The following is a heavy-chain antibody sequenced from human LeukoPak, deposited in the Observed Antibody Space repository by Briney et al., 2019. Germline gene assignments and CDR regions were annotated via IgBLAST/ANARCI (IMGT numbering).Heavy chain of an antibody. CDR1: GFTFNSYA. V-gene: IGHV3-23*01. CDR3: AKDESPWEPVDY. Sequence: GGSLRLSCAASGFTFNSYAMSWVRHAPGKGMEWVSSISGSATYTYFADSVKGRFTISRDNSKNTLYLQMNSLRAEDTAVYYCAKDESPWEPVDYWGQGTLVTVSS. D-gene: IGHD1-26*01. J-gene: IGHJ4*02. CDR2: ISGSATYT.